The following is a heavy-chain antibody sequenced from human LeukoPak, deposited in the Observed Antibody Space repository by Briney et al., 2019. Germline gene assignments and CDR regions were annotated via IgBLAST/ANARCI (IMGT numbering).Heavy chain of an antibody. D-gene: IGHD2-21*02. Sequence: SQTLSLTCTVSGGSLSNYYWSWVRQPAGKGLEWIGRIYGSGITDYNASLRSRVTMSIDKSQNQFSLKLTSVTAADTAVYYCAREGPLFCGTDCFSFWGQGTLVTVSS. CDR1: GGSLSNYY. V-gene: IGHV4-4*07. CDR2: IYGSGIT. J-gene: IGHJ4*02. CDR3: AREGPLFCGTDCFSF.